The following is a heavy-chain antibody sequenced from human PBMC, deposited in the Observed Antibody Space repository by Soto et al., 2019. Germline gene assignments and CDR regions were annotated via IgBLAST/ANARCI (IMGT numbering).Heavy chain of an antibody. CDR2: IIPIFGTA. J-gene: IGHJ3*02. Sequence: VKVSCKASGGTFSSYAISWVRQAPGQGLEWMGGIIPIFGTANYAQKFQGRVTITADESTSTAYMELSSLRSEDTAVYYCARVLSNAYYDSSGYYGDAFDIWGQGTMVTVSS. CDR3: ARVLSNAYYDSSGYYGDAFDI. V-gene: IGHV1-69*01. D-gene: IGHD3-22*01. CDR1: GGTFSSYA.